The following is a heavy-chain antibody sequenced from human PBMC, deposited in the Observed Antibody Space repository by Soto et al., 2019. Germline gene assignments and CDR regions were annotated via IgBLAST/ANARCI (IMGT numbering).Heavy chain of an antibody. V-gene: IGHV4-31*03. D-gene: IGHD2-2*01. Sequence: PSETLSLTCTFSVGSISSGGYYCSWIRQHPWKGLEWIGYIYYSGSTYYNPSLKSRVTISVDTSKNQFSLKLSSVTAADTAVYYCARDPRYCSSTSCGRGYYYYYYGMEVLGQGTTVNVSS. CDR3: ARDPRYCSSTSCGRGYYYYYYGMEV. J-gene: IGHJ6*01. CDR2: IYYSGST. CDR1: VGSISSGGYY.